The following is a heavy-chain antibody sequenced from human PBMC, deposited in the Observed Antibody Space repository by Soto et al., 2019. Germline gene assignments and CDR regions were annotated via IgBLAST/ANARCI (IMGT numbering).Heavy chain of an antibody. J-gene: IGHJ3*02. V-gene: IGHV2-5*02. CDR3: ARAPYYDILTGSMGAFDI. CDR1: GFSLSTSGVG. Sequence: SGPTLVKPTQTLTLTCTFSGFSLSTSGVGVGWIRQPPGKALEWLALIYWDDDKRYSPSLKSRLTITKDTSKNQVVLTMTNMDPVDTATYYCARAPYYDILTGSMGAFDIWGQGTMVTVSS. D-gene: IGHD3-9*01. CDR2: IYWDDDK.